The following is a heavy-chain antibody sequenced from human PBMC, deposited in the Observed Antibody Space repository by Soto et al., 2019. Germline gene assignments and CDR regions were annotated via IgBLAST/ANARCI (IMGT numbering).Heavy chain of an antibody. D-gene: IGHD5-12*01. Sequence: ASVKVSCKASGYTFTICGIIWVRQAPGQGLEWMGWISAYNGNTKYAQKLQGRVTMTTDTSTSTAYMELRSLRSDDTAVYYCARDLGGFPDYWGQGTLVTVSS. V-gene: IGHV1-18*01. CDR1: GYTFTICG. CDR2: ISAYNGNT. J-gene: IGHJ4*02. CDR3: ARDLGGFPDY.